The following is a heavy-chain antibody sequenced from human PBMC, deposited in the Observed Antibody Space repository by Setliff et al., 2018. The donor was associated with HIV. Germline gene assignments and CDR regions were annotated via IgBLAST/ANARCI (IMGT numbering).Heavy chain of an antibody. D-gene: IGHD3-3*01. J-gene: IGHJ3*02. CDR2: ISVNNGNT. CDR3: ARDPSYSPYYDFWSGYYPHDALDI. V-gene: IGHV1-18*01. Sequence: ASVKVSCKASGDTFNSHAISWVRQAPGQGLEWMGWISVNNGNTDCAQKLQGRATMTTDTSTSTVYMELSSLRSEDTAIYYCARDPSYSPYYDFWSGYYPHDALDIWGQGTMVTVSS. CDR1: GDTFNSHA.